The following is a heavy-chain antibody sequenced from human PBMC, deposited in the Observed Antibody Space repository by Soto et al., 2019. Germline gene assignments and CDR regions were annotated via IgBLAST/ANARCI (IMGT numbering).Heavy chain of an antibody. Sequence: EVQLLESGGGLVQPGGSLRLSCAASGFTFSSYAMSWVRQAPGKGLEWVSAISGSGGSTYYADSVKGRFTISRDNSKNTLYLQMNSLRAEDTAVYYCAKDGYLRLGELSFPLFDYWGQGTLVTVSS. CDR1: GFTFSSYA. J-gene: IGHJ4*02. CDR3: AKDGYLRLGELSFPLFDY. D-gene: IGHD3-16*02. V-gene: IGHV3-23*01. CDR2: ISGSGGST.